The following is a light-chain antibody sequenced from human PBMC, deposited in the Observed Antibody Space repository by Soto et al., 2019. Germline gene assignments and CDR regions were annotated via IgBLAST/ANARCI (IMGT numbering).Light chain of an antibody. V-gene: IGKV3-20*01. J-gene: IGKJ1*01. CDR2: DAS. CDR3: QQCATPPLT. CDR1: QSVSKNY. Sequence: DIVLTQSPGTLSLSPGERATLSCRASQSVSKNYLAWYQHKPGQATRLLIDDASNRATGIPDRFSGSGSGTDFTLTISSLEPEDSAVYYCQQCATPPLTFGQGTKLEIK.